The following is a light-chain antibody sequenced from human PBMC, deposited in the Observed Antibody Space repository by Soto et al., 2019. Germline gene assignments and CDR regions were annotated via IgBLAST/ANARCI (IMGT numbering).Light chain of an antibody. Sequence: DIVMTQSPDSLAVSLVERATINCKSSQSVLYSSNNKKYVAWYQQKPGQPPKLLIYWASTRESGVPDRFSGSGSGTDFTLTIRSLQAEDLAVYYFQQYYRTWTFGQGTKVEIK. CDR2: WAS. V-gene: IGKV4-1*01. J-gene: IGKJ1*01. CDR3: QQYYRTWT. CDR1: QSVLYSSNNKKY.